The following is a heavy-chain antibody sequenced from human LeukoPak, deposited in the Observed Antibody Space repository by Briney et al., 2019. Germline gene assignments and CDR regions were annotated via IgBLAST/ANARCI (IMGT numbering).Heavy chain of an antibody. J-gene: IGHJ5*02. D-gene: IGHD3-3*01. Sequence: SVKVSCKASGGTFSSYAISWVRQAPGQGLEWMGGIIPIFGTANYAQKFQGRVTITADESTSTAYMELSSLRSEDTAVYYCARRITIFGVDLMWWFDPWGQGTLVTVSS. CDR1: GGTFSSYA. CDR2: IIPIFGTA. CDR3: ARRITIFGVDLMWWFDP. V-gene: IGHV1-69*01.